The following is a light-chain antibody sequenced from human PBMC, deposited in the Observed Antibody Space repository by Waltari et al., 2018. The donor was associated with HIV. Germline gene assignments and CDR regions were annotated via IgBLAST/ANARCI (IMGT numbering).Light chain of an antibody. CDR2: DVS. CDR1: SSDVGGYNY. J-gene: IGLJ3*02. Sequence: QSALTQPASVSGSPGQSITISCTGTSSDVGGYNYCTSYQQHPGKAPKLMIYDVSNRPSGVSNLFSGSKSGNTASLTISGLQAEDEADYYCSSYTSSSTLWVFGGGTKLTVL. V-gene: IGLV2-14*03. CDR3: SSYTSSSTLWV.